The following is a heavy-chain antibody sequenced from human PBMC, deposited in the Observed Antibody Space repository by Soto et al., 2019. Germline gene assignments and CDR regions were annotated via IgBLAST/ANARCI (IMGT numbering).Heavy chain of an antibody. CDR1: GGSISSHY. D-gene: IGHD1-26*01. V-gene: IGHV4-59*11. CDR2: IYYRGST. CDR3: ARDGREASGMDV. J-gene: IGHJ6*02. Sequence: PSETLSLTCTASGGSISSHYWSWVRQAPGKGLEWIGHIYYRGSTSYNPSLRSRSTISVDTSNNQFSLKLNSVTTADTAVYYCARDGREASGMDVWGQGPKVTVSS.